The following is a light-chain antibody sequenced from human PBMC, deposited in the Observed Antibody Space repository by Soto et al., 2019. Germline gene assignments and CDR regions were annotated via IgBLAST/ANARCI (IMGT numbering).Light chain of an antibody. CDR1: QSISNY. Sequence: DIQMTQSPSSLSASVGDRVTITCRASQSISNYLNWYQQKPGKAPKVLIYAASSLQSGVPSRFSGSGSGTDFILTISTLQPEDIATYDSKQSSSSPTWKFGQGTKV. CDR2: AAS. J-gene: IGKJ1*01. V-gene: IGKV1-39*01. CDR3: KQSSSSPTWK.